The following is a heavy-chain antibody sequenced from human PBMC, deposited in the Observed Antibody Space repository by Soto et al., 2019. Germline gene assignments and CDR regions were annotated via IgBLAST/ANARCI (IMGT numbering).Heavy chain of an antibody. CDR2: IKQDGSEK. Sequence: EVQLVESGGGVVQPGGSLRLSCAASGFTFSSYWMSWVRQAPGKGLEWVANIKQDGSEKYYVDSVKGRFTISRDNAKNSLYLQMNSLRADDTAVYYCARRIQQWLSTKVYYFYYWGQGTLVTVAS. V-gene: IGHV3-7*01. J-gene: IGHJ4*02. D-gene: IGHD6-19*01. CDR3: ARRIQQWLSTKVYYFYY. CDR1: GFTFSSYW.